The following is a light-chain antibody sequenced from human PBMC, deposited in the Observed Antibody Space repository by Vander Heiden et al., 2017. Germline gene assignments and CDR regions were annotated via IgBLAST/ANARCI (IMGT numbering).Light chain of an antibody. J-gene: IGKJ5*01. Sequence: EVVMTQSPATLSVSPGERATLSCRASQSVSSYLAWYQQKPGQAPRLRIYDASTRATGIPAGFSGSGSGTEFTLTISSLQSEDFGVYYCQQVNIWPAITFGQGTRLEIK. CDR2: DAS. CDR1: QSVSSY. CDR3: QQVNIWPAIT. V-gene: IGKV3-15*01.